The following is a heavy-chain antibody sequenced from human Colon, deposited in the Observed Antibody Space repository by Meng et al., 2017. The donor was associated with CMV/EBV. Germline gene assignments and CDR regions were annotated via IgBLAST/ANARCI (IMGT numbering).Heavy chain of an antibody. CDR1: GFTFRDYG. V-gene: IGHV3-30*02. J-gene: IGHJ6*02. D-gene: IGHD1-26*01. Sequence: GESLKISCATSGFTFRDYGIHWVRQAPGKGLEWVSFIRYDGNNLYYSDSVKGRFTISRDNSKNTVFLQMNSLRAEDTAVYYCARDLRPKPYSGSYYVYYYGMDVWGQGTTVTVSS. CDR2: IRYDGNNL. CDR3: ARDLRPKPYSGSYYVYYYGMDV.